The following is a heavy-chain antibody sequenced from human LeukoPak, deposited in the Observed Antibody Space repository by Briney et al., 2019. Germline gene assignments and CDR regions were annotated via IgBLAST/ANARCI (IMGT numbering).Heavy chain of an antibody. CDR1: GGSFSGYY. V-gene: IGHV4-34*01. J-gene: IGHJ4*02. D-gene: IGHD3-22*01. CDR2: INHSGST. CDR3: ARDVLLYYYDSSGYTDY. Sequence: PSETLSLTCAVYGGSFSGYYWSWIRQPPGKGLEWIGEINHSGSTNYNPSLKSRVTISVDTSTNQFSLKLSSVTAADTAVYYCARDVLLYYYDSSGYTDYWGQGTLVTVSS.